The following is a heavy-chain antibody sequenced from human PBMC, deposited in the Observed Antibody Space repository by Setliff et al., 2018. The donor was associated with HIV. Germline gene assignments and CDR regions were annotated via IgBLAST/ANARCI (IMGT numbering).Heavy chain of an antibody. CDR3: ASSHTGYSSSSGAFDI. CDR1: HDSISRDYY. CDR2: IYYSGST. D-gene: IGHD6-6*01. J-gene: IGHJ3*02. Sequence: SETLSLTCTVSHDSISRDYYWAWIRQPPGKGLEWIGYIYYSGSTYYNPSLKSRVTISVETSKNQVSLKLSSVTAADTAVYYCASSHTGYSSSSGAFDIWGQGTMVTVSS. V-gene: IGHV4-31*03.